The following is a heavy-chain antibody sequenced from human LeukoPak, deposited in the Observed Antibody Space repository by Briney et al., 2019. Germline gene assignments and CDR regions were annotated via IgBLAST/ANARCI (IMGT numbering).Heavy chain of an antibody. Sequence: ASVTVSFTASGYIFTDNFIHWVRQAPGQGLEWMGWITPRRGGTNYAQKFQGRVTMTRDTSITTAYMELSSLRFDDTAVYYCAREERESGGMDVWGQGTTVTVSS. V-gene: IGHV1-2*02. D-gene: IGHD1-26*01. J-gene: IGHJ6*02. CDR3: AREERESGGMDV. CDR1: GYIFTDNF. CDR2: ITPRRGGT.